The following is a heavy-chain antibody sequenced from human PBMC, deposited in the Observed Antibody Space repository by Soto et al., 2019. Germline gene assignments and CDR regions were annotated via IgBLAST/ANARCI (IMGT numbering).Heavy chain of an antibody. CDR2: ISSSSSTI. Sequence: EVQLVESGGGLVQPGGSLRLSCAASGFTFSSYSMNWVRQAPGKGLEWVSYISSSSSTIYYADSVKGRFTISRDNAKNSLYLQMNSLRDEDTAVYYCARGVYSSRLGGMDVWGQGTTVTVSS. CDR1: GFTFSSYS. V-gene: IGHV3-48*02. CDR3: ARGVYSSRLGGMDV. D-gene: IGHD6-13*01. J-gene: IGHJ6*02.